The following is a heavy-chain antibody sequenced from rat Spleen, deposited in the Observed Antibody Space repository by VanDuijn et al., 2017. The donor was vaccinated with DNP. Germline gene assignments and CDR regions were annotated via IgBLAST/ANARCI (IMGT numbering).Heavy chain of an antibody. Sequence: EVQLVESGGGLVQPGRSLKLSCAASGFTFNKYWMTWIRQVPGKGLEWVAAITSSGSNTFYPDSVKGRFTISRDNAKRTLYLQMNSLRSEDMATYYCVRPLGYSSYGFAYWGQGTLVTVSS. V-gene: IGHV5-31*01. CDR3: VRPLGYSSYGFAY. CDR2: ITSSGSNT. J-gene: IGHJ3*01. CDR1: GFTFNKYW. D-gene: IGHD1-2*01.